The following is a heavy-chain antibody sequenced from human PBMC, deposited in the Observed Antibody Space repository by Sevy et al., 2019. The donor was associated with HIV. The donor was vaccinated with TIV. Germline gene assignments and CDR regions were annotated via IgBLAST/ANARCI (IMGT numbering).Heavy chain of an antibody. V-gene: IGHV5-51*01. CDR2: IYPGDSDI. Sequence: GESLKISCKGSGYSFSSYWIGWVRQMSGKGLEWMGIIYPGDSDIIYSPSFQGQVTISADKSISTAYLQWSSLKASDTAMYYCARHDGALGQVAQMDVWGQGTTVTVSS. D-gene: IGHD3-10*01. CDR3: ARHDGALGQVAQMDV. J-gene: IGHJ6*02. CDR1: GYSFSSYW.